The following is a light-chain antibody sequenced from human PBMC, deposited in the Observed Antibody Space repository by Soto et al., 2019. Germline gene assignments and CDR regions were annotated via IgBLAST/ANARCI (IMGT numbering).Light chain of an antibody. CDR1: QSISSW. CDR2: KAF. V-gene: IGKV1-5*03. CDR3: QKYNSLYT. Sequence: IQMTQSPSTLSASVGDRVTITCRASQSISSWLAWYQQKPGKAPKLLIYKAFSLESGVPSRFSGNGSGTEFTITIISLQPDDVATYYCQKYNSLYTFGQGTKLEMK. J-gene: IGKJ2*01.